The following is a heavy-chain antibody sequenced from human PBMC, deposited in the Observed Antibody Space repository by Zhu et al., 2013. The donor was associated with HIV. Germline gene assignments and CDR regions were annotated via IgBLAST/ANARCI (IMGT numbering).Heavy chain of an antibody. V-gene: IGHV1-46*01. CDR2: IKPSGGST. Sequence: QVQLVQSGTEVKKPGASVKVSCKASGYTFTNYYMHWVRQAPGQGLEWMGEIKPSGGSTTYAQKFQGRVTMTRDTSTSTVYMEVSSLRSEDTAVYYCARGGGSRYYFDYWGQGTLVTVSS. J-gene: IGHJ4*02. CDR1: GYTFTNYY. CDR3: ARGGGSRYYFDY. D-gene: IGHD1-26*01.